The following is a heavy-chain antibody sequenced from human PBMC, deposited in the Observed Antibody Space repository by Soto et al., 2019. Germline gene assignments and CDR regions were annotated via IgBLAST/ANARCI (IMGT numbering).Heavy chain of an antibody. CDR1: GFTFSSYG. V-gene: IGHV3-33*01. Sequence: QVQLVESGRGVVQPGRSLRLSCAASGFTFSSYGMHWVRQAPGKGLEWVAVIWYDGSNKYYADSVKGRFTISRDNSKNKLYLQMNSLRADDTAVYYCARDRIVGDGDAFDIWGQGKMVTVSS. J-gene: IGHJ3*02. D-gene: IGHD4-17*01. CDR2: IWYDGSNK. CDR3: ARDRIVGDGDAFDI.